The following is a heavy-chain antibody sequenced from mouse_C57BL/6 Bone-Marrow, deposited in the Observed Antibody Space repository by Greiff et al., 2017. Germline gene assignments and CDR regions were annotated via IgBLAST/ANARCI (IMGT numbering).Heavy chain of an antibody. J-gene: IGHJ1*03. Sequence: QVQLQQPGAELVRPGTSVKLSCKASGYNFTSYWMHWVKQRPGQGLEWIGVIDPSDSYTNYNQKFKGKATWTVDTSSSTAYMQLSSLTSEDSAVYYCARRVYFDVWGTGTTVTVSS. CDR3: ARRVYFDV. CDR2: IDPSDSYT. V-gene: IGHV1-59*01. CDR1: GYNFTSYW.